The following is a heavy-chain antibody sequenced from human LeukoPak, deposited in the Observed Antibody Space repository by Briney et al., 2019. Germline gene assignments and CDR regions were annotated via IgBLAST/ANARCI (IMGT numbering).Heavy chain of an antibody. CDR3: ARMGRYSSSWYGNGNDAFDI. V-gene: IGHV3-23*01. J-gene: IGHJ3*02. CDR1: GFTFSSYA. CDR2: ISGSGGST. D-gene: IGHD6-13*01. Sequence: GGSLRLSCAASGFTFSSYAMSWVRQAPGKGLEWVSAISGSGGSTYYADSVKGRFTISRDNAKNSLYLQMNSLRAEDTAVYYCARMGRYSSSWYGNGNDAFDIWGQGTMVTVSS.